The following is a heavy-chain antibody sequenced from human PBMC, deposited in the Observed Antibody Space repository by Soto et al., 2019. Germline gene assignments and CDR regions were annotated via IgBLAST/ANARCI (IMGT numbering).Heavy chain of an antibody. D-gene: IGHD2-15*01. Sequence: QVHLVQSGAEVKKPGASVKVSCKASGYAFTSYGMSWVRQAPGQGLEWVGWINTCNSDTYSAARLQGRIIMTTDTSTSTAYMKLRSLTSDDTPVYYCLRDEPDSCRGGNCFYFEYWGQGTLVSVSS. CDR1: GYAFTSYG. J-gene: IGHJ4*02. CDR3: LRDEPDSCRGGNCFYFEY. V-gene: IGHV1-18*04. CDR2: INTCNSDT.